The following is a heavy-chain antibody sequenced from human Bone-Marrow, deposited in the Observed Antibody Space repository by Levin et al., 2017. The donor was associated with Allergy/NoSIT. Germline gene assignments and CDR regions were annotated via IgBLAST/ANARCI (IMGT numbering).Heavy chain of an antibody. CDR3: ARRGRDCSGGSCYQLGLPGYYFDY. V-gene: IGHV1-18*01. Sequence: GESLKISCKASGYTFTSYGISWVRQAPGQGLEWMGWISAYNGNTNYAQKLQGRVTMTTDKSTSTAYMELRSLRSDDTAVYYCARRGRDCSGGSCYQLGLPGYYFDYWGQGTLVTVSS. CDR1: GYTFTSYG. CDR2: ISAYNGNT. J-gene: IGHJ4*02. D-gene: IGHD2-15*01.